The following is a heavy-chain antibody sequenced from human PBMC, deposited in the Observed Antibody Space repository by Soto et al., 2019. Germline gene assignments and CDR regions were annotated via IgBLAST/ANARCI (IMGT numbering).Heavy chain of an antibody. Sequence: SETLSLTCTVSGGSISSSSYYWGWIRQPPGKGLEWIGSIYYSGSTYYKSSLESRVTISIDTSKNQLSLKLSSVTAADTAVYYCARNYDTLTGYLAFDYWGQGNLVTVSS. CDR2: IYYSGST. CDR3: ARNYDTLTGYLAFDY. D-gene: IGHD3-9*01. J-gene: IGHJ4*02. CDR1: GGSISSSSYY. V-gene: IGHV4-39*01.